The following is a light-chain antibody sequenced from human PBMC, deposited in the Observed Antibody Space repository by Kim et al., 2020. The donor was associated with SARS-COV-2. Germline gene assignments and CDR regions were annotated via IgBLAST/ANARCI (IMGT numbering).Light chain of an antibody. Sequence: LSGATGERATLSCRASQSVSSNLAWYQQKPGQAPRLLIYGASTRATGIPARFSGSGSGTEFTLTISSLQSEDFAVYYCQQYNNWNTFGQGTKLEI. V-gene: IGKV3-15*01. CDR3: QQYNNWNT. J-gene: IGKJ2*01. CDR2: GAS. CDR1: QSVSSN.